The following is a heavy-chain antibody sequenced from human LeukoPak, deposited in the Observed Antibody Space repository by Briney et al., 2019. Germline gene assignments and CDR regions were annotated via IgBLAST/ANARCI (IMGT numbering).Heavy chain of an antibody. CDR1: GGSFSGYY. CDR2: INHSGST. D-gene: IGHD6-13*01. J-gene: IGHJ4*02. V-gene: IGHV4-34*01. CDR3: ARGRGYSSSWYFY. Sequence: PSETLSLTCAVYGGSFSGYYWSWIRQPPGKGLEWIGEINHSGSTNYNPSLKSRVTISVDTSKNQFSLKLSPVTAADTAVYYCARGRGYSSSWYFYWGQGTLVTVSS.